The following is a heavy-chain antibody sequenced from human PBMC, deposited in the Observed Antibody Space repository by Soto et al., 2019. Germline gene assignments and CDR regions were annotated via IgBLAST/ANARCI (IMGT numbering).Heavy chain of an antibody. CDR2: ISSSGSPV. D-gene: IGHD3-10*01. CDR1: GFDFGIYG. V-gene: IGHV3-48*02. Sequence: GGSLRLSCVASGFDFGIYGMNWVRQAPGKGLEWVAHISSSGSPVYYTDSVKGRFTVSRDNAKNSLFLQLNSLRDEDTALYYCVSGIYDYWGQGTQVTVSS. J-gene: IGHJ4*02. CDR3: VSGIYDY.